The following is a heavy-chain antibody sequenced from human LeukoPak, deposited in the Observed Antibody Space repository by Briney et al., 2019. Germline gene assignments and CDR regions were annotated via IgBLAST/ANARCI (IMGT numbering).Heavy chain of an antibody. V-gene: IGHV3-30*19. CDR3: ARAPIDILLWFGEIFDHLDY. CDR2: ISYDGSNK. D-gene: IGHD3-10*01. J-gene: IGHJ4*02. Sequence: GGSLRLSCSASGFTFRTYGMHWVRQAPGKGLEWVAVISYDGSNKYYADSVKGRFTISRDNSKNALYLQMNSLRAEDTAVYYCARAPIDILLWFGEIFDHLDYWGQGTLVTVSS. CDR1: GFTFRTYG.